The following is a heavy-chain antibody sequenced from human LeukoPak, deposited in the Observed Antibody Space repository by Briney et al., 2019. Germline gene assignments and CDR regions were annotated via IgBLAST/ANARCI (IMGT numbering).Heavy chain of an antibody. CDR3: ASFRYWGSYRYLFDY. V-gene: IGHV1-2*02. J-gene: IGHJ4*02. CDR1: GYTFTGYY. D-gene: IGHD3-16*02. Sequence: ASVKVSCKASGYTFTGYYTHWVRQAPGQGLEWMGWINPNSGGTNYAQKFQGRVTMTRDTSISTAYMELSRLRSDDTAVYYCASFRYWGSYRYLFDYWGQGTLVTVSS. CDR2: INPNSGGT.